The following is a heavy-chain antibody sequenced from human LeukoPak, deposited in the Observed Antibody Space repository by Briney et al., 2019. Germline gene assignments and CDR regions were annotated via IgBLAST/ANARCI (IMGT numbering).Heavy chain of an antibody. J-gene: IGHJ3*02. D-gene: IGHD2-8*01. Sequence: ASVKVSCKVSGYTLTELSMHWMRQAPGKGLEWMGGFDPEDGETIYAQKFQGRVTMTEDTSTDTAYMELSSLRSEDTAVYYCATDLDCTNGVCYNAFDIWGQGTMVTVSS. CDR2: FDPEDGET. CDR1: GYTLTELS. CDR3: ATDLDCTNGVCYNAFDI. V-gene: IGHV1-24*01.